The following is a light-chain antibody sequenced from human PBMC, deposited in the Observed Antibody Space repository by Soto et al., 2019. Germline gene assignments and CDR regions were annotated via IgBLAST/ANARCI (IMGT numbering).Light chain of an antibody. CDR2: WAS. V-gene: IGKV4-1*01. CDR1: QSVLYSSNNKNS. CDR3: QQYYNTRWT. J-gene: IGKJ1*01. Sequence: IVMTQSPDSLAVSLGESATINCKSSQSVLYSSNNKNSVAWYQQKPGQPPQLLIYWASTRESGVPDRFSGSESGTDFTLTISSLQAEDVAVYLRQQYYNTRWTRGLGTKV.